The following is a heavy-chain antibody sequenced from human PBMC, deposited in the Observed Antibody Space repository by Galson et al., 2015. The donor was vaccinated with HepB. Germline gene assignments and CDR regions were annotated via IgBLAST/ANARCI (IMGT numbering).Heavy chain of an antibody. D-gene: IGHD6-13*01. CDR1: GCTFSGPA. V-gene: IGHV3-73*01. J-gene: IGHJ4*02. CDR3: ARLGDLSGYSSR. CDR2: IRSKAYNYAP. Sequence: SLRLYCAASGCTFSGPAIHWVRQASGKEPEWVGRIRSKAYNYAPTYVASLKGRFIISRDDSKNTAYLHMKSLKIEDTAVYYCARLGDLSGYSSRWGQGTLVTVSS.